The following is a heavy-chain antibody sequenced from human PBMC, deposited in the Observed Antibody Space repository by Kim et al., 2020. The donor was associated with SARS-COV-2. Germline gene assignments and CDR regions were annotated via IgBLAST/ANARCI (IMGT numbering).Heavy chain of an antibody. CDR1: GLTFSSHW. J-gene: IGHJ4*02. CDR2: INQDGSQK. CDR3: VRENYWSRDY. D-gene: IGHD2-8*02. Sequence: GGSLRLSCAASGLTFSSHWMDWVRQAPGKGLQWVANINQDGSQKYYVDSVRGRFTISRDNAKNSLYLQMNSLRAEDTAVYYCVRENYWSRDYWGQGTLVT. V-gene: IGHV3-7*01.